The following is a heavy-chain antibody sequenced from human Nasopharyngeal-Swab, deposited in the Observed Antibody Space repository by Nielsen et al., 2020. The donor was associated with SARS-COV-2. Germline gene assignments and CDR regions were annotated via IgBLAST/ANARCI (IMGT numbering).Heavy chain of an antibody. CDR3: ARDRTYYYDSSGPYGMDV. Sequence: GESLKISCAASGFTFSSYAMHWVRQAPGKGLEWVAVISYDGSNKYYADSVKGRFTISRDNSKNTLYLQMNSLRAEDTAVYYCARDRTYYYDSSGPYGMDVWGQGTTVTVSS. D-gene: IGHD3-22*01. V-gene: IGHV3-30-3*01. CDR1: GFTFSSYA. CDR2: ISYDGSNK. J-gene: IGHJ6*02.